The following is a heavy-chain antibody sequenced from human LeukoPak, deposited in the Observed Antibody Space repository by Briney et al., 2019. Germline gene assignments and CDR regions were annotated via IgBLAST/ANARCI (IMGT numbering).Heavy chain of an antibody. CDR3: ARDPNGDYGDY. CDR1: GYSISSGYY. J-gene: IGHJ4*02. D-gene: IGHD4-17*01. V-gene: IGHV4-38-2*02. Sequence: SETLSLTCAVSGYSISSGYYWGCIRQPPGKGLEWIGSIYHSGSTYYNPSLKSRVTISVNTSKNQFSLKLSSVTAADTAVYYCARDPNGDYGDYWGQGTLVTVSS. CDR2: IYHSGST.